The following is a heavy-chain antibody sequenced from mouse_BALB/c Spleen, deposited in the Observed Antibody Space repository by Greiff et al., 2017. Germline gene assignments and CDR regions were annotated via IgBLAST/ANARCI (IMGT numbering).Heavy chain of an antibody. J-gene: IGHJ2*01. Sequence: QVQLQQPGAELVKPGASVKLSCKASGYTFTSYWMHWVKQRPGQGLEWIGEIDPSDSYTNYNQKVKGKATLTVDKSSSTAYMQLSSLTSEDSAVYYCARRVGYGFDYWGQGTTLTVSS. CDR1: GYTFTSYW. CDR3: ARRVGYGFDY. V-gene: IGHV1-69*02. CDR2: IDPSDSYT. D-gene: IGHD2-14*01.